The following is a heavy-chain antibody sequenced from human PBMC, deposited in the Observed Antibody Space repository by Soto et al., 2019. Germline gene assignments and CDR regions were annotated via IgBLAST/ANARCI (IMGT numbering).Heavy chain of an antibody. V-gene: IGHV3-33*01. J-gene: IGHJ4*02. CDR2: IWDDGSNE. CDR3: ARDLPGTGIDY. Sequence: QVQLVESGGGVVQPGRSLRLSCAASGFTFSSYGMHWVRQAPGKGLEWVAVIWDDGSNEYYADSVKGRFTISRDNSKNTLYLQMNSLRDEDTAVYYCARDLPGTGIDYWGQGTLVTVSS. D-gene: IGHD1-1*01. CDR1: GFTFSSYG.